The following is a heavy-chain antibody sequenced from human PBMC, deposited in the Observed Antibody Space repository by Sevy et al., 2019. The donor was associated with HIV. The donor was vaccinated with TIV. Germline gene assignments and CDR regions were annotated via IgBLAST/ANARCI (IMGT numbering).Heavy chain of an antibody. V-gene: IGHV3-23*01. J-gene: IGHJ4*02. CDR3: ARKYDSSGYFDY. CDR2: ISGYGDTT. Sequence: GGSLRLSCAASGFTFSNYAMSWVRQAPGKGLEWVSTISGYGDTTYYADSVKGRFTISRDDSKNSLYLQLNSLRAEDTAIYYCARKYDSSGYFDYWGQGTLVTVSS. CDR1: GFTFSNYA. D-gene: IGHD3-22*01.